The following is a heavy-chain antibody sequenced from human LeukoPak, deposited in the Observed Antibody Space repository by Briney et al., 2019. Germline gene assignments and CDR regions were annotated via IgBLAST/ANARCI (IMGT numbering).Heavy chain of an antibody. CDR1: GGTFSSYA. V-gene: IGHV1-69*05. CDR3: ARGRITFGGVIVIPADY. J-gene: IGHJ4*02. Sequence: SVKVSCKASGGTFSSYAISWVRQAPGQGLEWMGGIIPIFGTANYAQKFQGRVTITTDESTSTAYMELSSPRSEDTAVYYCARGRITFGGVIVIPADYWGQGTLVTVSS. D-gene: IGHD3-16*02. CDR2: IIPIFGTA.